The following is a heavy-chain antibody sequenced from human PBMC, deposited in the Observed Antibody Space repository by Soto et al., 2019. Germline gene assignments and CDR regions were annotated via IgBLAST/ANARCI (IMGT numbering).Heavy chain of an antibody. CDR3: ARDAYKLPHSPGSDY. D-gene: IGHD1-7*01. V-gene: IGHV1-18*01. Sequence: ASVKVSCKASGYTFTSYGISWVRQAPGQGLEWMGWISAYNGNTNYAQKLQGRVTMTTDTSTSTAYMELRSLRSDDTAVYYCARDAYKLPHSPGSDYWGQGTLVTVSS. CDR2: ISAYNGNT. CDR1: GYTFTSYG. J-gene: IGHJ4*02.